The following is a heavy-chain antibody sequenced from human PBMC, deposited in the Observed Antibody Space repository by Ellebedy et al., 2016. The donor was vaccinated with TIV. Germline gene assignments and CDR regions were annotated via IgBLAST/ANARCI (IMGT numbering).Heavy chain of an antibody. CDR3: ARGPDFWSGYYINK. Sequence: GSLRLXXTVSGGSISSYYWSWIRQPPGKGLEWIGYIYYSGNINYNPSLKSRVTISVDTSMNQVSLKLNSVTAADTAVYYCARGPDFWSGYYINKWGQGTLVTVSS. J-gene: IGHJ4*02. CDR1: GGSISSYY. D-gene: IGHD3-3*01. CDR2: IYYSGNI. V-gene: IGHV4-59*01.